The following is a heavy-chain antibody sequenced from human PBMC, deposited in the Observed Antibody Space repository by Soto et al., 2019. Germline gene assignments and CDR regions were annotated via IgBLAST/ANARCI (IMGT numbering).Heavy chain of an antibody. CDR1: RFAFSTSY. CDR3: ARDPFFGAYDI. Sequence: EVQLVESGGGLVQPGGSLRLSCAASRFAFSTSYMSWVRQAKGKGLQWVGNINPDGSVKNYVDSVKGRFIISRDNAENSLYLQMNSLRAEDTGVYYCARDPFFGAYDIWGQGALVTVS. D-gene: IGHD3-16*01. V-gene: IGHV3-7*01. J-gene: IGHJ3*02. CDR2: INPDGSVK.